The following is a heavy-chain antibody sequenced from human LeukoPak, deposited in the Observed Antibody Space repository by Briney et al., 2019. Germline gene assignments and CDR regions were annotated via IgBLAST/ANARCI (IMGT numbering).Heavy chain of an antibody. CDR2: INHSGST. CDR1: GESFSGYY. J-gene: IGHJ6*02. D-gene: IGHD3-9*01. CDR3: ATGRNDWLLYYGMDV. Sequence: KPSETLSLTCAVHGESFSGYYWSWIRQPPGKGLEWIGEINHSGSTNYNPSLKSRVTISVDTSKNQFSLKLSSVTAADTAVYYCATGRNDWLLYYGMDVWGQGTTVTVSS. V-gene: IGHV4-34*01.